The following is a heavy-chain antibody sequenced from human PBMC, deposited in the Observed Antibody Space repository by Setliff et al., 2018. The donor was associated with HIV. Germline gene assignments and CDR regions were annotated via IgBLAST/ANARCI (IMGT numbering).Heavy chain of an antibody. CDR1: GYTLTEVS. V-gene: IGHV1-24*01. Sequence: ASVKVSCKISGYTLTEVSMHWVRQAPGKGLEWMGYFDPQDGKTIYAQKFQGRVTMTEDTSTYTAYMELSGLRSDDTAVYYCATDRTQTGISMVRGRIVDPARYPLDYWGQGTLVTSPQ. CDR2: FDPQDGKT. CDR3: ATDRTQTGISMVRGRIVDPARYPLDY. D-gene: IGHD3-10*01. J-gene: IGHJ4*02.